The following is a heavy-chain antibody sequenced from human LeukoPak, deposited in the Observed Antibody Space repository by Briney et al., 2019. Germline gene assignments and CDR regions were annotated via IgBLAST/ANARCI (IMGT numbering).Heavy chain of an antibody. Sequence: GGSLRLSCAASGFTFSSYWMNWVRQAPGKGREWVASVQQGGNEKYYVDSVKGRFTISRDNAKNSLYLQVNSLRVEDTAVYYCARSVSTIFQTGAFDIWGQGTMVTVSS. J-gene: IGHJ3*02. D-gene: IGHD3-9*01. CDR3: ARSVSTIFQTGAFDI. CDR2: VQQGGNEK. CDR1: GFTFSSYW. V-gene: IGHV3-7*01.